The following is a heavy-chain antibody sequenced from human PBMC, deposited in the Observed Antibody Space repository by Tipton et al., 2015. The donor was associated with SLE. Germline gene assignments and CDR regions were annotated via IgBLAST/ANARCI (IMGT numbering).Heavy chain of an antibody. Sequence: SLRLSCAASKFTFSTYGMNWVRQAPGKGLEWVSSIGTSGDYKYYVDSVKGRFTVSRDSAENSLYLQMDSLTAEDTAIYYCTRGVVVVLPGTLYGADFDYWGQGTLVSVSS. J-gene: IGHJ4*02. D-gene: IGHD2-15*01. CDR2: IGTSGDYK. CDR3: TRGVVVVLPGTLYGADFDY. V-gene: IGHV3-21*03. CDR1: KFTFSTYG.